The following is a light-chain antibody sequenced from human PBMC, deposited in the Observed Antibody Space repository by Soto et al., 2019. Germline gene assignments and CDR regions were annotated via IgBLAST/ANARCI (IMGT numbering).Light chain of an antibody. J-gene: IGKJ3*01. CDR2: GAS. CDR3: QQYGTSPFT. Sequence: TVLTQSPATLSLSPGARATLSCRDSQSVASTYLAWFQQKPGQAPMLLIYGASNRATGIPDRFSGSGSVTDFTLTISRLEPEDFAVYYCQQYGTSPFTFGPGTKVDIK. CDR1: QSVASTY. V-gene: IGKV3-20*01.